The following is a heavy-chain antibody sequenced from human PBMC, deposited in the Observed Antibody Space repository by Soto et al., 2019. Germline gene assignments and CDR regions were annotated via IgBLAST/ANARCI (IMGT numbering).Heavy chain of an antibody. CDR2: IIPIFGTA. CDR3: ARDGDYSSSLDY. Sequence: SVKVSCKASGGTFSSYAISWVRQAPGQGLEWMGGIIPIFGTANYAQKFQGRVTITADESTSTAYMELSSLRSEDTAVYYCARDGDYSSSLDYWGQGTLVTVSS. D-gene: IGHD6-6*01. CDR1: GGTFSSYA. J-gene: IGHJ4*02. V-gene: IGHV1-69*13.